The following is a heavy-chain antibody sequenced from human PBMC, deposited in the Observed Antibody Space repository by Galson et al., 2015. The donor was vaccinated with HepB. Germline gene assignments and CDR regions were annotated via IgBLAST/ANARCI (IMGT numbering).Heavy chain of an antibody. CDR3: AREVGYGDYAFDY. J-gene: IGHJ4*02. CDR2: ILYDGSNK. V-gene: IGHV3-30-3*01. CDR1: GFTFSSYA. D-gene: IGHD4-17*01. Sequence: SLRLSCAASGFTFSSYAMHWVRQAPGKGLEWVAVILYDGSNKYYADSVKGRFTIPRDNSKNTLYLQMNSLRAEDTAVYYCAREVGYGDYAFDYWGQGTLVTVSS.